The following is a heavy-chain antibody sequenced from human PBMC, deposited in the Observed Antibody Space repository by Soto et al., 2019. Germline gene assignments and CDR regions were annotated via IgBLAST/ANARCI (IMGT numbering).Heavy chain of an antibody. Sequence: SETLSLTCTVSGGSISSYYWSWIRQPPGEGLEWIGYIYYSGSTNYNPSLKSRVTISVDTSKNQFSLKLSSVTAADTDVYYCATGSSRYDFWSGYYDDFDIWGQGTMVTVS. CDR3: ATGSSRYDFWSGYYDDFDI. CDR2: IYYSGST. D-gene: IGHD3-3*01. V-gene: IGHV4-59*01. J-gene: IGHJ3*02. CDR1: GGSISSYY.